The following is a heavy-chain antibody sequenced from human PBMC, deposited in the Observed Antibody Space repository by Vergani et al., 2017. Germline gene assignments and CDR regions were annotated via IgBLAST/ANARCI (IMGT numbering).Heavy chain of an antibody. J-gene: IGHJ6*02. V-gene: IGHV4-4*02. CDR2: IYHSGST. D-gene: IGHD3-3*01. CDR1: GGSISSSNW. CDR3: ARLFGQSSFYYYGMDV. Sequence: QVQLQESGPGLVKPSGTLSLTCAVSGGSISSSNWWSWVRQPPGKGLGGIGEIYHSGSTNYNPSLKSRVTISVDKSKNQFSLKLSSVTAADTAVYYWARLFGQSSFYYYGMDVWGQGTTVTVSS.